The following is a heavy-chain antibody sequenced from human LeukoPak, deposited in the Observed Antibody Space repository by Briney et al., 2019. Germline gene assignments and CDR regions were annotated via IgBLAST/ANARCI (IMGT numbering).Heavy chain of an antibody. J-gene: IGHJ4*02. D-gene: IGHD2-15*01. Sequence: GGTLRLSCAASGFTFSDYGMSWVRQAPGKGLKWVSAISGSGGSTYYADSVKGRITISRDNSKNTLYLQMNSLRAEDKAVYYCAKGGGYCSGGSCQQFDYWGQGTLVTVSS. V-gene: IGHV3-23*01. CDR1: GFTFSDYG. CDR2: ISGSGGST. CDR3: AKGGGYCSGGSCQQFDY.